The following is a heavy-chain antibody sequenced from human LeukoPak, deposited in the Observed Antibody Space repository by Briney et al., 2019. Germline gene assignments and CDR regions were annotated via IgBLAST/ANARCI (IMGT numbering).Heavy chain of an antibody. CDR1: GYTFTGYY. Sequence: ASVKVSCKASGYTFTGYYMHWVRQAPGQGLEWMGWINPNSGGTNYAQKFQGRVTMTRDTSISTAYVELSRLRSDDTAVYYCARDRQTVKVPGSYYSGGYWGQGTLVTVSS. V-gene: IGHV1-2*02. J-gene: IGHJ4*02. D-gene: IGHD3-10*01. CDR2: INPNSGGT. CDR3: ARDRQTVKVPGSYYSGGY.